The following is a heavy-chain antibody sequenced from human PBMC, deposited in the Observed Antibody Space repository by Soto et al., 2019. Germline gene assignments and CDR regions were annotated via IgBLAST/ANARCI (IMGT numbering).Heavy chain of an antibody. CDR3: ARDRYYGSGSYYTDV. Sequence: EVQLVETGGGLIQPGGSLRLSCAASGFTVSSNYMSWVRQALGKGLEWVSVIYSGGSTYYADSVKGRFTISRDNSKNTLYLQMNSLRAEDTAVYYCARDRYYGSGSYYTDVWGQGTTVTVSS. J-gene: IGHJ6*02. CDR1: GFTVSSNY. CDR2: IYSGGST. D-gene: IGHD3-10*01. V-gene: IGHV3-53*02.